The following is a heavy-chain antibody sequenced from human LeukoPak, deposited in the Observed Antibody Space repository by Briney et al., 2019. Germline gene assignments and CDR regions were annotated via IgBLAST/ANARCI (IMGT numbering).Heavy chain of an antibody. CDR1: GFTFSNYW. J-gene: IGHJ6*02. V-gene: IGHV3-7*01. Sequence: GGSLRLSCVGSGFTFSNYWMTWVRQAPGKGLEWVANIKQDGSEKYYGDSVKGRFTISRDNAKDSLYLQMNSLRVEDTAVYYCPRSPLYGMDVWGQGTTVTVAS. CDR3: PRSPLYGMDV. CDR2: IKQDGSEK.